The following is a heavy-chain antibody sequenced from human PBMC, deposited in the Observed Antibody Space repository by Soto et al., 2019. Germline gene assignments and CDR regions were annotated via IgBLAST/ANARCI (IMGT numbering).Heavy chain of an antibody. CDR3: ARGLKGITMVRGVIITFPYYYGMDV. Sequence: ASVKVSCKASGGTFSSYAISWVRQAPGQGLEWMGGIIPIFGTANYAQKFQGRVTITADESTSTAYMELSSLRSEDTAVYYCARGLKGITMVRGVIITFPYYYGMDVWGQGTTVTVSS. CDR2: IIPIFGTA. V-gene: IGHV1-69*13. J-gene: IGHJ6*02. D-gene: IGHD3-10*01. CDR1: GGTFSSYA.